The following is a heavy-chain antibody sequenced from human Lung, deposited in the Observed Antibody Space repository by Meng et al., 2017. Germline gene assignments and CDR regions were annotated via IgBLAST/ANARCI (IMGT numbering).Heavy chain of an antibody. D-gene: IGHD3-22*01. Sequence: GESLKISCAASGFTFSSYAMHWVRQAPGKGLEWVAVISYDGSNKYYADSVKGRFTISRDNSKNTLYLQMNSLRAEDTAVYYCARDGYYYDSSGYYYWGYPTADAFDIWGQGTMVT. CDR1: GFTFSSYA. CDR3: ARDGYYYDSSGYYYWGYPTADAFDI. CDR2: ISYDGSNK. J-gene: IGHJ3*02. V-gene: IGHV3-30*01.